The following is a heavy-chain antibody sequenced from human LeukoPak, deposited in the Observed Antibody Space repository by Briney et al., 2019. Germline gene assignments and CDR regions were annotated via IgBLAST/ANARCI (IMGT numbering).Heavy chain of an antibody. D-gene: IGHD2-21*02. CDR2: ISSSSDYI. CDR3: VRASRGYCGGDCHYWYFDL. V-gene: IGHV3-21*01. Sequence: GGSLRLSCAASGFXFSIYSIDWVRQAPGKGLEWVSAISSSSDYIFDADSVEGRFTISRDNAKNSLYLQMNTLRAEDTAVYYCVRASRGYCGGDCHYWYFDLWGRGALVTVSS. CDR1: GFXFSIYS. J-gene: IGHJ2*01.